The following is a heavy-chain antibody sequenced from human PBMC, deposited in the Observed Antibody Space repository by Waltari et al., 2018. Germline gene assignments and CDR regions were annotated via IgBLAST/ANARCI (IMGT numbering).Heavy chain of an antibody. Sequence: QMYLVESGGTVVQPGTSLTLACAASGFTFNKNNMHRVSQAPGKGLEWVSFILYDGSDDSYADSVKGRFTISRDNSKHTIFLQMIGLKVEDTAVYFCAKDSGSGGYAFDVWGQGTMVTVSS. CDR3: AKDSGSGGYAFDV. J-gene: IGHJ3*01. D-gene: IGHD1-26*01. V-gene: IGHV3-30*02. CDR2: ILYDGSDD. CDR1: GFTFNKNN.